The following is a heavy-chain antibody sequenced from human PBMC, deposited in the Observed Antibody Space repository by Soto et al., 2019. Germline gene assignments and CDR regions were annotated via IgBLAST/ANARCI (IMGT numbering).Heavy chain of an antibody. CDR1: GASISSSNW. CDR2: VYHSGST. Sequence: QVQLQESGPGLVKPSGTLSLTCTVSGASISSSNWWSWVRQPPGKGLAWIGEVYHSGSTKYNPSLKSRVTMSVDKSKNQLTLNLSSVTAADTAVYFCASSNNYNWFDPWGQGTLVTVSS. V-gene: IGHV4-4*02. J-gene: IGHJ5*02. CDR3: ASSNNYNWFDP. D-gene: IGHD1-20*01.